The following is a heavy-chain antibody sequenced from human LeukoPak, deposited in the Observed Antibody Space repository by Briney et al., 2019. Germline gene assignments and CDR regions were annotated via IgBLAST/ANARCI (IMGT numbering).Heavy chain of an antibody. J-gene: IGHJ4*02. V-gene: IGHV1-46*03. CDR1: GYTFTSYY. D-gene: IGHD6-13*01. Sequence: ASVKVSCKASGYTFTSYYMHWVRQAPGQGLEWMGIIKPSGGSTSYAQKFQGRVTLTRYTSTSTVYMELSSLSSEETALYYCAQQLVKGSFDYWGQRTLVTAAS. CDR3: AQQLVKGSFDY. CDR2: IKPSGGST.